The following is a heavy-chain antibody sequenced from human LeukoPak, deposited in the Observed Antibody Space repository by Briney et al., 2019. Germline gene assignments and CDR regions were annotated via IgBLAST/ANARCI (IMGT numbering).Heavy chain of an antibody. D-gene: IGHD2-2*01. Sequence: GGSLRLSCAASGFTFSSYGMHWVRQAPGKGLEWVAVIWYDGRNKYYADSVKGRFTISRDNSKNTLYLQMNSLRAEDTAVYYCAKEGDIVVVPAAQGYYFDYWGQGTLVTVSS. CDR1: GFTFSSYG. CDR3: AKEGDIVVVPAAQGYYFDY. V-gene: IGHV3-33*06. J-gene: IGHJ4*02. CDR2: IWYDGRNK.